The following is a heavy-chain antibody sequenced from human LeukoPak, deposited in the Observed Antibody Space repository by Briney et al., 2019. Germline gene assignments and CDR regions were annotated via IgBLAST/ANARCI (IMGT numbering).Heavy chain of an antibody. V-gene: IGHV3-7*01. Sequence: GGSLRLSCAASGFTFSNNWMSWVRQAPGKGLEWVANIKQDGSEKYCVDSVKGRFTISRDNAKNSLFLQMNSLRAEDTAVYFCATRPLGLYPYYFDYWGQGILVIVSS. D-gene: IGHD2/OR15-2a*01. CDR2: IKQDGSEK. CDR3: ATRPLGLYPYYFDY. CDR1: GFTFSNNW. J-gene: IGHJ4*02.